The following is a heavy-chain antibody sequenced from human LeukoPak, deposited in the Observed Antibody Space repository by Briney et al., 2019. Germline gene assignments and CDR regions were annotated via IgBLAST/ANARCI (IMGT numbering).Heavy chain of an antibody. V-gene: IGHV1-2*02. CDR1: GYTFTGYY. J-gene: IGHJ6*03. CDR2: SNPNSGGT. D-gene: IGHD3-3*01. CDR3: ARGDPYDFWSGYLYYYMDV. Sequence: ASVKVSCKASGYTFTGYYMHWVRQSPGQGLEWMGWSNPNSGGTDYAQKFQGRVTMARNTSISTAYMELSSLRSEDTAVYYCARGDPYDFWSGYLYYYMDVWGKGTTVTVSS.